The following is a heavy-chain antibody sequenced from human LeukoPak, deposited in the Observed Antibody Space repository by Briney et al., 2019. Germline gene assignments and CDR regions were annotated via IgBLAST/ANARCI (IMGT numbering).Heavy chain of an antibody. CDR3: ARLAGGGNWFDP. CDR1: GGTFSSYA. Sequence: GASVKVSCKASGGTFSSYAISWVRQAPGQGLEWMGGIIPIFGTANYAQKFQGRVTITADESTSTAYMELSSLRSEDTAVYYCARLAGGGNWFDPWGQGTLVTVSS. J-gene: IGHJ5*02. CDR2: IIPIFGTA. D-gene: IGHD1-26*01. V-gene: IGHV1-69*13.